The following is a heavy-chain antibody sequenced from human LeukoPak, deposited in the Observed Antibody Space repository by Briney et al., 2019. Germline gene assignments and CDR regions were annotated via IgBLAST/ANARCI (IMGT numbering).Heavy chain of an antibody. Sequence: KASETLSLTCTVSGGSISSYYWSWIRQPPGKGLEWIGYIYYSGSTNYNPSLKSRVTISVDTSKNQFSLKLSSVTAADTAVYYCARGGTWFGELFDYWGQGTLVTVSS. CDR3: ARGGTWFGELFDY. D-gene: IGHD3-10*01. CDR2: IYYSGST. J-gene: IGHJ4*02. CDR1: GGSISSYY. V-gene: IGHV4-59*01.